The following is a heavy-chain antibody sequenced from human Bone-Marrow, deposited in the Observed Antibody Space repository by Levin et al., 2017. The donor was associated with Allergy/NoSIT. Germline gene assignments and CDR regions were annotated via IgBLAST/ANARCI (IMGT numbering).Heavy chain of an antibody. CDR3: AKVFAARSYYYYGMDV. J-gene: IGHJ6*02. CDR2: ISYDGSNK. V-gene: IGHV3-30*18. Sequence: PGGSLRLSCAASGFTFSSYGMHWVRQAPGKGLEWVSFISYDGSNKYYADSVKGRFTISRDNSKNTLYMEMNSLRAEDTAVYYCAKVFAARSYYYYGMDVWGQGTTVTVSS. CDR1: GFTFSSYG. D-gene: IGHD6-6*01.